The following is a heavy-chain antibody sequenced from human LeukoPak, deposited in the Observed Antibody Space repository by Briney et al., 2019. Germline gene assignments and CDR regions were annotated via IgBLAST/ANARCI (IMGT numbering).Heavy chain of an antibody. CDR1: GGSISSSSYY. Sequence: SETLSLTCTVSGGSISSSSYYWGWIRQPPGKGLEWFGRIYYSGSTYYNPSLKSRVTISVDTSKTQFSLKLSSVTAADTAVYYCARLGSRAYCSSTSCSDYWGQGTLVTVSS. V-gene: IGHV4-39*01. CDR2: IYYSGST. CDR3: ARLGSRAYCSSTSCSDY. D-gene: IGHD2-2*01. J-gene: IGHJ4*02.